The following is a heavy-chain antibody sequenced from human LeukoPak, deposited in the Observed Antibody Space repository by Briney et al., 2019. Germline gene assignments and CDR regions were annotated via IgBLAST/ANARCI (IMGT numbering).Heavy chain of an antibody. CDR1: GFTFSRYA. Sequence: GGSLRLSCAASGFTFSRYAMSWARQAPGKGLEWVSLIESSGATTYYADSVKGRFTISRDDSKNTLYLQMNSLRAEDTALYCCARGTYGAPDSWGQGTLVTVSS. CDR3: ARGTYGAPDS. D-gene: IGHD4-17*01. V-gene: IGHV3-23*01. CDR2: IESSGATT. J-gene: IGHJ4*02.